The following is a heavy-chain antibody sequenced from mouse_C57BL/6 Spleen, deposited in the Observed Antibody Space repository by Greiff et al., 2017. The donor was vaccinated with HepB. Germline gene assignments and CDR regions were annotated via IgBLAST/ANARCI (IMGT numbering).Heavy chain of an antibody. D-gene: IGHD1-1*01. J-gene: IGHJ4*01. CDR1: GFNIKDYY. CDR2: IDPEDGET. Sequence: EVQLQQSGAELVKPGASVKLSCTASGFNIKDYYMHWVKQRTEQGLEWIGRIDPEDGETKYDPKFQGKATITADTSSNTAYLQLSSLTSEDTAVYYCANSRPYYYGSSLYAMDYWGQGTSVTVSS. V-gene: IGHV14-2*01. CDR3: ANSRPYYYGSSLYAMDY.